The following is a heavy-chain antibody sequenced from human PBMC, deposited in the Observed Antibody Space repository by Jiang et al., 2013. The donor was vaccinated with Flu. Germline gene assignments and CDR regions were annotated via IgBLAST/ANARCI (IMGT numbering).Heavy chain of an antibody. D-gene: IGHD3-22*01. J-gene: IGHJ4*02. Sequence: KPTQTLTLTCTFSGFSLSTSGMRVSWIRQPPGKALEWLARIDWGDDKFYSTSLKTRLTISKDTSKNQVVLTMTNMDPVDTATYYCARNYDSSGYYPARFDYWGQGTLVTVSS. V-gene: IGHV2-70*04. CDR2: IDWGDDK. CDR3: ARNYDSSGYYPARFDY. CDR1: GFSLSTSGMR.